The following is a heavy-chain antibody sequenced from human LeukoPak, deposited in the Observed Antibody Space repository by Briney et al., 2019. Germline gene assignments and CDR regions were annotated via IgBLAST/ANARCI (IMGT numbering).Heavy chain of an antibody. CDR2: TTSSSSI. CDR3: VAGYCSGTSCSTFFGMDV. Sequence: GGSLRLSCAASGFTFSSYNMNWVRQAPGRGLEWVSSTTSSSSIYYADSVKGRFTISRDNAKSSLYLQMNSLRAEDTAVYYCVAGYCSGTSCSTFFGMDVWGQGTTVTVSS. J-gene: IGHJ6*02. D-gene: IGHD2-2*03. V-gene: IGHV3-21*01. CDR1: GFTFSSYN.